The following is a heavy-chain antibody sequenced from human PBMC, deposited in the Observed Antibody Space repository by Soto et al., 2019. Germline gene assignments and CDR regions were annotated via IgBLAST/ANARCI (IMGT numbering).Heavy chain of an antibody. J-gene: IGHJ5*02. CDR1: NGYINSGGFY. Sequence: QVQLQESGPGLLKPSQTLSLTCNVSNGYINSGGFYWSWIRQHPGKGLEWIGYIFHSGSTLYNPSLNTRVXLXAYXAKNQLSLNLRSVTVADTAVYYCARGCIAGPWFDPWGQGILVTVSS. D-gene: IGHD2-8*01. V-gene: IGHV4-31*03. CDR3: ARGCIAGPWFDP. CDR2: IFHSGST.